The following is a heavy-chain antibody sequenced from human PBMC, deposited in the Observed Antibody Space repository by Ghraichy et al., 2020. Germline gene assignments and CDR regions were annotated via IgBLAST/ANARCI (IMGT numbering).Heavy chain of an antibody. Sequence: SETLSLTCTVSGGSISSYYWSWIRQPPGKGLEWIGYIYYSGSTNYNPSLKSRVTISVDTSKNQFSLKLSSVTAADTAVYYCARSKILWFGDTDWFDPWGQGTLVTVSS. J-gene: IGHJ5*02. CDR2: IYYSGST. CDR1: GGSISSYY. D-gene: IGHD3-10*01. CDR3: ARSKILWFGDTDWFDP. V-gene: IGHV4-59*08.